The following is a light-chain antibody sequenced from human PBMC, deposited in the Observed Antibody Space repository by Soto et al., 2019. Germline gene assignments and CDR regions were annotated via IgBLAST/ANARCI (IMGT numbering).Light chain of an antibody. V-gene: IGKV1-33*01. CDR2: DAY. Sequence: DIQMTQSPPSLSASVGDKVTITCQASHDIGNSLNWYQDKPGQPPKLVIYDAYNLETGVPSTFSGNGYGTDFTFTISSLRPEDIATYYCQESDHLPLFGPGTKVDI. CDR1: HDIGNS. J-gene: IGKJ3*01. CDR3: QESDHLPL.